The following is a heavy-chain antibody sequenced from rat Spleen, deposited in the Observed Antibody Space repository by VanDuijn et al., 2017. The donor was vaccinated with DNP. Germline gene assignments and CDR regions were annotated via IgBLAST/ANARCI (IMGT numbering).Heavy chain of an antibody. CDR3: ANYNYYDGTY. J-gene: IGHJ2*01. D-gene: IGHD1-12*02. CDR2: ITSDGGST. Sequence: EVQLVETGGGLVQPGRSLKLSCVASGFTFNTYWMFWVRQAPGKGLEWVASITSDGGSTYYPDSVKGRFTISRDNAENTVYLQMNSLRSEDTATYYCANYNYYDGTYWGQGVMVTVSS. V-gene: IGHV5-58*01. CDR1: GFTFNTYW.